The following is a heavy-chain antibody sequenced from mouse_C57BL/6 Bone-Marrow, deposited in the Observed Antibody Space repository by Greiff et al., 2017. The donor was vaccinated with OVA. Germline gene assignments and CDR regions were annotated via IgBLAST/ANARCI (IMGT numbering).Heavy chain of an antibody. CDR1: GYTFTSYG. D-gene: IGHD1-1*01. V-gene: IGHV1-81*01. J-gene: IGHJ2*01. Sequence: VKLMESGAELARPGASVKLSCKASGYTFTSYGISWVKQRTGQGLEWIGEIYPRSGNTYYNEKFKGKATLTADKSSSTAYMELRSLTSEDSAVYFCARSITTSPKDFDYWGQGTTLTVSS. CDR2: IYPRSGNT. CDR3: ARSITTSPKDFDY.